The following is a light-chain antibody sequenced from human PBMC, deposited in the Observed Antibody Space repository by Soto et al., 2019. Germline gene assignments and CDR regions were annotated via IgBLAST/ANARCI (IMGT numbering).Light chain of an antibody. J-gene: IGLJ1*01. CDR3: CSSEGSPTYV. V-gene: IGLV2-23*02. CDR2: EVN. CDR1: SSNVGSYKL. Sequence: QSVLTQPASVSGSPGQSITISCTGTSSNVGSYKLVSWYQQHPGKAPKLMIFEVNKRPSGVSNRFSGSKSGNTASLTISGLKVEDEADYYCCSSEGSPTYVFGTGTKVTVL.